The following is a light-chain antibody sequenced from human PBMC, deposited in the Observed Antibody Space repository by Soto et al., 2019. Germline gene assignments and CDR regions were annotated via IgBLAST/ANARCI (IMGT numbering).Light chain of an antibody. J-gene: IGKJ3*01. Sequence: EIVLTQSPGTLSLSPGERATLSCRASQSVSSSYLAWYQQKPGQAPRLLIYGASSRATGIPDRFSGSGSGTDFTLTISTLEPEDFAVYYCQQYGSSPRSLFTFGPGTKVDIK. CDR2: GAS. CDR1: QSVSSSY. V-gene: IGKV3-20*01. CDR3: QQYGSSPRSLFT.